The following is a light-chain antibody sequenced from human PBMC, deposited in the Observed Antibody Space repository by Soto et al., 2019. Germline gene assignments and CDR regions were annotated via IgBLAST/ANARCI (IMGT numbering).Light chain of an antibody. J-gene: IGLJ1*01. V-gene: IGLV2-8*01. CDR1: SSYVGGYNY. Sequence: QSALTQPPSASGSPGQSVTISCTGTSSYVGGYNYVSWYQQHPGKAPTLMIYEVSKRPSGVPDRFSGSKSGNTASLTVSGLQAEDEDDYYCSSYAESLYVFGTGTKLTVL. CDR3: SSYAESLYV. CDR2: EVS.